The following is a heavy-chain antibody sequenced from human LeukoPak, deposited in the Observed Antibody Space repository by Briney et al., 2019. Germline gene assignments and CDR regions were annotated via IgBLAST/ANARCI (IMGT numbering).Heavy chain of an antibody. CDR2: IKQDGSEK. D-gene: IGHD3-22*01. J-gene: IGHJ4*02. V-gene: IGHV3-7*01. Sequence: GGSLRLSCAASGFTFSSYWMSWVRQAPGKGLEWVANIKQDGSEKYYVDSVKGRFTISRDNAKNSLYLQMNSLRAVDTAVYYCARSLPTYYYDSSGLFDYWGQGTLVTVSS. CDR1: GFTFSSYW. CDR3: ARSLPTYYYDSSGLFDY.